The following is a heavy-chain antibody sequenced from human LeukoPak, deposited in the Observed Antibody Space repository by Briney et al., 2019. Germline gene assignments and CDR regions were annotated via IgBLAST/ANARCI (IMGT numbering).Heavy chain of an antibody. V-gene: IGHV4-59*08. J-gene: IGHJ4*02. CDR1: GVSIFSYY. CDR2: VHYSGST. CDR3: ATGRLIRYFDY. D-gene: IGHD3-9*01. Sequence: SETLSLTCSVSGVSIFSYYWNWIRQPPGKGLEWIGYVHYSGSTNYNPSLKSRVTISVDTSKSQFSLKLSSATAADTAVYYCATGRLIRYFDYWGQGTLLTVSS.